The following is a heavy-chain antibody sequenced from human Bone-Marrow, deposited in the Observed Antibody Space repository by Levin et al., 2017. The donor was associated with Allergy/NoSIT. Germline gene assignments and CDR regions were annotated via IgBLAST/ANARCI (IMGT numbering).Heavy chain of an antibody. V-gene: IGHV3-74*01. J-gene: IGHJ4*02. D-gene: IGHD6-19*01. CDR1: GFTFGHYW. Sequence: ETLSLTCVASGFTFGHYWMHWVRQAPGKGLVWVSMINSGGGTTTYADSVKGRFTISRDNAKKTLFLEMRSLRADDTAVYYCASRGVVAGALDSWGQGTLVSVSS. CDR3: ASRGVVAGALDS. CDR2: INSGGGTT.